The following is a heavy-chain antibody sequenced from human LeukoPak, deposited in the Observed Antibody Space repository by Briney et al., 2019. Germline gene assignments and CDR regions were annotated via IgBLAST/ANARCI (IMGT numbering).Heavy chain of an antibody. D-gene: IGHD3-3*01. J-gene: IGHJ6*03. CDR3: ARASNFWSGYYPIPNYMDV. CDR2: IYYSGST. Sequence: YPSETLSLTCTVSGGSISSYYWSWLRQPPGKGLEWIGYIYYSGSTNYNPSLKSRVTISVDTSKNQFSLKLSSVTAADTTVYYCARASNFWSGYYPIPNYMDVWGKGTTVTVSS. CDR1: GGSISSYY. V-gene: IGHV4-59*01.